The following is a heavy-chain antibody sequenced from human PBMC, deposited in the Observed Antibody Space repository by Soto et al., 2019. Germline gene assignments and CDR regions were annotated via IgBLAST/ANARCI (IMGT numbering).Heavy chain of an antibody. CDR2: ISSTSGHI. D-gene: IGHD6-13*01. J-gene: IGHJ6*02. CDR3: ARDRYSSLYYYGMDV. V-gene: IGHV3-21*01. Sequence: PGGSLRLSCAASGFMFSGYAMNWVRQAPGKGLEWVSFISSTSGHIYYADSVKGRFTISRDNAKNSLYLQMNSLRAEDTAVYYCARDRYSSLYYYGMDVWGQGATVTVSS. CDR1: GFMFSGYA.